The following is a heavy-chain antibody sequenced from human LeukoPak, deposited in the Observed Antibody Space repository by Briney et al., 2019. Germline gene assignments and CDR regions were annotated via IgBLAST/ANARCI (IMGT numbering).Heavy chain of an antibody. V-gene: IGHV1-8*01. J-gene: IGHJ4*02. Sequence: GASVKVSCKASGYTFTTYDINWVRQAAGQGPVWMGWQVPQSGNTVYAQEFQGRVTMTRDTSISTFYMELGSLTSDDTAVYFCARGNGPYFDYWGQGTPVTVSP. CDR3: ARGNGPYFDY. CDR1: GYTFTTYD. CDR2: QVPQSGNT.